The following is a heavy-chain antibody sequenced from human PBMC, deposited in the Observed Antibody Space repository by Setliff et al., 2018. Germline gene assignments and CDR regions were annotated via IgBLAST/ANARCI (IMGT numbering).Heavy chain of an antibody. V-gene: IGHV3-23*01. CDR2: ANTSGTYS. J-gene: IGHJ4*02. CDR3: AKEKYSSTWYERKPFDC. D-gene: IGHD6-13*01. CDR1: GFTFSTHA. Sequence: PGGSLRLSCAASGFTFSTHAMTWVRQAPGKGLGWVSTANTSGTYSYYADSVKVRFTISRDDSKNTLYLQMNSLGAEDTAVYYYAKEKYSSTWYERKPFDCWGQGTLVTVSS.